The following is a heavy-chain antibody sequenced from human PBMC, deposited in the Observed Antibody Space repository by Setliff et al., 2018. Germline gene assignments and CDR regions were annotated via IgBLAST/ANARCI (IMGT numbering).Heavy chain of an antibody. J-gene: IGHJ4*02. CDR3: ARLPNYVWGSPVDY. D-gene: IGHD3-16*01. Sequence: LSLTFTVSGASITNINYYWGLIRQPPGKGLEWIGSIFYSGRTFYNPSLKSRVTISVDTSKNQFSLTLSSVTAADTAVYYCARLPNYVWGSPVDYWGQGTLVTVSS. CDR1: GASITNINYY. V-gene: IGHV4-39*01. CDR2: IFYSGRT.